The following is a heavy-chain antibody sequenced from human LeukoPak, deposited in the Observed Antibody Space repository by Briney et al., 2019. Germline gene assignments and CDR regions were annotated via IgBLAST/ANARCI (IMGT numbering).Heavy chain of an antibody. CDR3: ARDLGYYDFWSGPSGMDV. Sequence: GGSLRLSCAASGFTFSSYSMNWVRQAPGKGLEWVSSISSSSSYIYYADSVKGRFTISGDNAKNSLYLQMNSLRAEDTAVYYCARDLGYYDFWSGPSGMDVWGQGTTVTVSS. CDR2: ISSSSSYI. J-gene: IGHJ6*02. D-gene: IGHD3-3*01. V-gene: IGHV3-21*01. CDR1: GFTFSSYS.